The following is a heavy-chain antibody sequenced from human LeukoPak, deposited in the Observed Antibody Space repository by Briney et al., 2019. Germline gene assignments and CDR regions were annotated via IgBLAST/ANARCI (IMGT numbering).Heavy chain of an antibody. CDR2: IYYSGNT. J-gene: IGHJ5*02. CDR3: ARGGQQLVHWFDP. CDR1: GGSISSYY. Sequence: SETLSLTFTVSGGSISSYYWSWIRQPPGKGLEWIGYIYYSGNTNYNPSLKSRVTISVDTSKNQFSLKLTSVTAADTAVYYCARGGQQLVHWFDPWGQGTLVTVSS. D-gene: IGHD6-13*01. V-gene: IGHV4-59*01.